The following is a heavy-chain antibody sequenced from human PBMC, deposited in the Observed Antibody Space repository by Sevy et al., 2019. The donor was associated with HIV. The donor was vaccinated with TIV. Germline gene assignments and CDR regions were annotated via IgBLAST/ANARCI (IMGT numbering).Heavy chain of an antibody. Sequence: ASAKVSCKASGYTFTSYGISWMRQAPGQGLEWMGWISAYNGNTNYAQKLQGRVTMTTDTSTSTAYMELRSLRSDDTAVYYCARQLSNYGYYYYGMDVWGQGTTVTVSS. J-gene: IGHJ6*02. V-gene: IGHV1-18*01. CDR3: ARQLSNYGYYYYGMDV. CDR2: ISAYNGNT. D-gene: IGHD4-4*01. CDR1: GYTFTSYG.